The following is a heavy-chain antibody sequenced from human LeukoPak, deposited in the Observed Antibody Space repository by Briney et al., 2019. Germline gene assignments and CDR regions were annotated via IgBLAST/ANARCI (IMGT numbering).Heavy chain of an antibody. Sequence: PGGPLRLSCAASGFTFSSYWMSWVRQAPGKGLEWVANIKQDGSEKYYVDSVKGRFTISRDNAKNSLYLQMNSLRAEDTAVYYCARDLSGVTGYTYGRGIDYWGQGTLVTVSS. CDR1: GFTFSSYW. D-gene: IGHD5-18*01. CDR3: ARDLSGVTGYTYGRGIDY. V-gene: IGHV3-7*01. J-gene: IGHJ4*02. CDR2: IKQDGSEK.